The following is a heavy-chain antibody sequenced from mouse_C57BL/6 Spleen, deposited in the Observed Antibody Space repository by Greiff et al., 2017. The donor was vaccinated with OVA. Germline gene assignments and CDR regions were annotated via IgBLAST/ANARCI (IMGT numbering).Heavy chain of an antibody. V-gene: IGHV1-26*01. J-gene: IGHJ4*01. CDR3: ARFPYAMDY. CDR2: INPNHGGT. CDR1: GYTFTDYY. Sequence: EVQLQQSGPELVKPGASVKISCKASGYTFTDYYMNWVQQSHGKSLAWIGDINPNHGGTSYNQKFKGKATLTVDKSSSTAYMELRSRTSEDSAVYYCARFPYAMDYWGQGTSVTVSS.